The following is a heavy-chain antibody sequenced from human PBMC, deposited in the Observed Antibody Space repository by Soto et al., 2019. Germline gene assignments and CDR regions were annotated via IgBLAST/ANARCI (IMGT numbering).Heavy chain of an antibody. V-gene: IGHV4-31*03. CDR1: GGYINSGGYY. CDR3: ARGYRQSGYSSSWVFDY. D-gene: IGHD6-13*01. J-gene: IGHJ4*02. Sequence: QVQLQESGPGLVKPSQTLSLICTVSGGYINSGGYYWNWIRQHPGKGLEWIGYIFYSGSTYYNPFLRSRVTTSADTSENQFSRNLSSVTAADTAVYFWARGYRQSGYSSSWVFDYWGQGTLVNVSS. CDR2: IFYSGST.